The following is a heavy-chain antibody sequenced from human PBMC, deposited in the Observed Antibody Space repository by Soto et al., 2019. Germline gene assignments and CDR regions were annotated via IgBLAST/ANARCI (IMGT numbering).Heavy chain of an antibody. Sequence: ASVKVSCKASGYTFTRYGISCVRQAPGQGLEWMGWISGYNGDTKYAQSLQGRLTMTTDTSTTTAYMELRNLRSDDTAVYYCARDPYHVLMVNAPNLYGMDVWGQGTTVTVSS. CDR2: ISGYNGDT. D-gene: IGHD2-8*01. CDR1: GYTFTRYG. J-gene: IGHJ6*02. V-gene: IGHV1-18*01. CDR3: ARDPYHVLMVNAPNLYGMDV.